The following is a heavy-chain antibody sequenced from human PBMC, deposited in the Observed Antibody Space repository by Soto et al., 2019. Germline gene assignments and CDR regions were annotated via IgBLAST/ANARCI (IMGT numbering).Heavy chain of an antibody. D-gene: IGHD3-9*01. J-gene: IGHJ6*02. CDR1: RYTFTSYD. Sequence: ASVKVSCKASRYTFTSYDINWVRQATGQGLGWMGWMNPNSGNTGYAQKFQGRVTMTRNTSISTAYMELSSLRSEDTAVYYCARGWKRYFDWSHYYYYGMDVWGQGTTVTVSS. V-gene: IGHV1-8*01. CDR2: MNPNSGNT. CDR3: ARGWKRYFDWSHYYYYGMDV.